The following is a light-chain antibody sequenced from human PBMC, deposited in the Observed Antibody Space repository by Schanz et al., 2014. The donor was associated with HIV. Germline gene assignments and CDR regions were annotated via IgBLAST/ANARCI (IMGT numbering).Light chain of an antibody. CDR1: QTISSS. J-gene: IGKJ5*01. CDR3: QHFDSLPIT. V-gene: IGKV1-9*01. CDR2: AAS. Sequence: DIQLTQSPALLSASVGDRVTITCRASQTISSSLAWYQQRPGKAPKVLIYAASSLQRGAPSRFSGSGSGTEFTLTISSLQPEDYATYFCQHFDSLPITFGQGTRLEIK.